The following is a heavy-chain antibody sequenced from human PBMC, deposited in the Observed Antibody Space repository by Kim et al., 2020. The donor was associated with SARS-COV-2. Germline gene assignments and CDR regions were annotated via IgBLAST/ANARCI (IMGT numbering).Heavy chain of an antibody. CDR3: GRFTYSSRGFYSYFAY. CDR2: IFYSGST. V-gene: IGHV4-31*03. J-gene: IGHJ4*01. Sequence: SDTLSLTCTVSGGSVISGGHYWSWIRQHPVKGLEWIGHIFYSGSTYYNPSLRSRLSISVDTSTNQFSLNLCSLTASDTAIDYCGRFTYSSRGFYSYFAY. D-gene: IGHD3-22*01. CDR1: GGSVISGGHY.